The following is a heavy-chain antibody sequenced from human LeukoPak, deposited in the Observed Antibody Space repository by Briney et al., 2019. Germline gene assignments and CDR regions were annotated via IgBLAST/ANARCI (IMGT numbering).Heavy chain of an antibody. CDR1: GFTFGKYW. CDR2: MKLDGSEK. J-gene: IGHJ4*02. D-gene: IGHD3/OR15-3a*01. Sequence: GGSLRLSCVASGFTFGKYWMSWVRQAPGKGLEWVANMKLDGSEKNYVDSVKGRFTISRDNTKNSLYLQMNSLRAEDTAVFYCARDQYDTWSRRGNFDSWGQGTLVIVSS. CDR3: ARDQYDTWSRRGNFDS. V-gene: IGHV3-7*03.